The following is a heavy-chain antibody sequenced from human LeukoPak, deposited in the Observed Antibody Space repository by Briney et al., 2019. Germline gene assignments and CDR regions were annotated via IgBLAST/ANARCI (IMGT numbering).Heavy chain of an antibody. CDR3: ARGRHFDSDGYYEAFYFDL. CDR1: EYTFTGYY. V-gene: IGHV1-2*02. J-gene: IGHJ4*02. Sequence: ASVKVSCKTSEYTFTGYYMHWVRQAPGQGLEWMGWISPNSGGTNYAQKFQGRVTMTRDTSISTAYMELSKLRSDDTAVYYCARGRHFDSDGYYEAFYFDLWGRGTLVTVSS. CDR2: ISPNSGGT. D-gene: IGHD3-22*01.